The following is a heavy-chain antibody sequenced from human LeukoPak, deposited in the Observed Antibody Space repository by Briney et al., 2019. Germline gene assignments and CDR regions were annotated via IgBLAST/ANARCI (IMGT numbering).Heavy chain of an antibody. D-gene: IGHD4-17*01. CDR1: GGTFSSYA. Sequence: SVKVSCKASGGTFSSYAISWVRQAPGQGLEWMGGIIPIFGTANYAQKFQGRVTITADESTSTAYMELSSLRSEDTAVYYCARDYGDYLVDHYYYYMDVWGKGTTVTISS. V-gene: IGHV1-69*13. CDR2: IIPIFGTA. J-gene: IGHJ6*03. CDR3: ARDYGDYLVDHYYYYMDV.